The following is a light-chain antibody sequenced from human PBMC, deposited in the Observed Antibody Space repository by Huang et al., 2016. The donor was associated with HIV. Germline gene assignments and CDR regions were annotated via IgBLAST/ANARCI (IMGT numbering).Light chain of an antibody. CDR3: MQGTHSPPGT. CDR2: KVS. Sequence: DVVLTQSPLSLPVTLGQPASISCRSSQSLVDSDGNTYLNWFRQRPGQSPRRLIYKVSNRDSGVPDRCSGSGSGTDFTLKISRVEAEDVGVYFCMQGTHSPPGTFGQGTKVEIK. CDR1: QSLVDSDGNTY. V-gene: IGKV2-30*01. J-gene: IGKJ1*01.